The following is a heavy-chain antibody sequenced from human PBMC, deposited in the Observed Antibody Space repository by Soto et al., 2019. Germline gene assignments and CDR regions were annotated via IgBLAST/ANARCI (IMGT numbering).Heavy chain of an antibody. Sequence: PGGSLRLSCAASGFTFSSYGMHWVRQAPGKGLEWVAVISYDGSNKYYADSVKGRFTISRDNSKNTLYLQMNSLRAEDTAVYYCAKDAETYYYDSSGYYSYYFDYWGQGTLVTVSS. CDR1: GFTFSSYG. CDR3: AKDAETYYYDSSGYYSYYFDY. J-gene: IGHJ4*02. D-gene: IGHD3-22*01. CDR2: ISYDGSNK. V-gene: IGHV3-30*18.